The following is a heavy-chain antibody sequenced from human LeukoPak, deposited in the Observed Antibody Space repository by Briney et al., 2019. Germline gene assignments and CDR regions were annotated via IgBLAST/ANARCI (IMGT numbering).Heavy chain of an antibody. V-gene: IGHV1-2*02. CDR1: GYTFTGYY. Sequence: ASVKVSCKASGYTFTGYYIHWARQAPGQGLEWMGLINPNSGGTNSAQKFQGRVTMTRDTSISTAYMELSRLTSDDTAVYYCARHPYSGSYHFDYWGQGTLVTVSS. CDR2: INPNSGGT. CDR3: ARHPYSGSYHFDY. D-gene: IGHD1-26*01. J-gene: IGHJ4*02.